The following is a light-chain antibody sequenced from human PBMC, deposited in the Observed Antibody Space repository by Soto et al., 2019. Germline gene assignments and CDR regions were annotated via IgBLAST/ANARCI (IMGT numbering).Light chain of an antibody. V-gene: IGKV1-5*01. CDR1: RSISDW. Sequence: DIQMTQSPSTLSPSVGERVTITCRASRSISDWLAWYQQKPGKAPKLLIFDASSLKSGVPSRFSGSGSGTEFTLTISGLQPDDVATYYCLQYSSHSWTFGQGTKVDIK. CDR3: LQYSSHSWT. CDR2: DAS. J-gene: IGKJ1*01.